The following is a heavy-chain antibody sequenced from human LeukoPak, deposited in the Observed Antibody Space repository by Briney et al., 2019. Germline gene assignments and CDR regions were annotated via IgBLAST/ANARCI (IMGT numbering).Heavy chain of an antibody. Sequence: GGSLRLSCAASGFTFSNYGMSWVRQAPGKGLEWVSVIRGSGGGTYYADSVKGRFTISRDNAKNTLYLQMNSLGAEDTAVYYCARVSSGSYFGYYYYYMDVWGQGTTVTVS. J-gene: IGHJ6*03. CDR1: GFTFSNYG. D-gene: IGHD1-26*01. CDR3: ARVSSGSYFGYYYYYMDV. CDR2: IRGSGGGT. V-gene: IGHV3-23*01.